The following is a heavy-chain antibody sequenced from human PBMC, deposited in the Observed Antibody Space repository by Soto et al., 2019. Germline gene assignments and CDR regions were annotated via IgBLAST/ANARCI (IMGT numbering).Heavy chain of an antibody. Sequence: PGGSLRLSCAASGLTFSSYGMHWVRQAPGKGLEWVAVIWYDGSNKYYADSVKGRFTISRDNSKNTLYLQMNSLRAEDTAVYYCARGGNIVATYDAFDIWGQGTMVTVSS. D-gene: IGHD5-12*01. CDR3: ARGGNIVATYDAFDI. CDR1: GLTFSSYG. J-gene: IGHJ3*02. CDR2: IWYDGSNK. V-gene: IGHV3-33*01.